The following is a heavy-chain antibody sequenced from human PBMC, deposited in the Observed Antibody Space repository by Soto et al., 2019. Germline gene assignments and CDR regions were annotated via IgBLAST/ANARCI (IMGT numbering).Heavy chain of an antibody. CDR2: INDSGNI. J-gene: IGHJ6*03. CDR1: GGSFSGYQ. Sequence: QVQLQQWGAGLLKPSETLSLTCAVYGGSFSGYQWTWIRQTPGKGLEWIGEINDSGNINYNPSLKSGVTILVDTAKKQISLKLSSVTAADTAVYYCARGLILWFGELSRRGGHYYYMDVWGKGTSVTVSS. D-gene: IGHD3-10*01. CDR3: ARGLILWFGELSRRGGHYYYMDV. V-gene: IGHV4-34*01.